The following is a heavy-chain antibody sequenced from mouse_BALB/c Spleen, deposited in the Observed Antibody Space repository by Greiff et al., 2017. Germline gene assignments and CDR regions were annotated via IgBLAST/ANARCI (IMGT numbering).Heavy chain of an antibody. V-gene: IGHV1-82*01. CDR2: IYPGDGDT. Sequence: QVQLKQSGPELVKPGASVKISCKASGYAFSSSWMNWVKQRPGQGLEWIGRIYPGDGDTNYNGKFKGKATLTADKSSSTAYMQLSSLTSVDSAVYFCARREDLDYWGQGTSVTVSS. CDR1: GYAFSSSW. CDR3: ARREDLDY. J-gene: IGHJ4*01.